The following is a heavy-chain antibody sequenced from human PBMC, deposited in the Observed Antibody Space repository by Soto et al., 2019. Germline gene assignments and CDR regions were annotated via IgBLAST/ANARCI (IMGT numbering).Heavy chain of an antibody. CDR1: GFTFSSYS. CDR2: ISIGSTTI. Sequence: EVQVVESGGGLVQPGGSLRLSCEASGFTFSSYSMNWVRQAPGKGLEWVSYISIGSTTIFYADSVKGRFTISRDNAKNSLYLQMYSLRDEDTAVYYCARDNGMAGSFDPWGQGTLVTVSS. D-gene: IGHD2-8*01. CDR3: ARDNGMAGSFDP. J-gene: IGHJ5*02. V-gene: IGHV3-48*02.